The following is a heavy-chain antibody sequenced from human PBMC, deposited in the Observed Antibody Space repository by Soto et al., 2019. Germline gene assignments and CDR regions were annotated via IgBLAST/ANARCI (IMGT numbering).Heavy chain of an antibody. Sequence: PSETLSLTCAVYGGSFSGYYWSWIRQPPGKGLEWIGEINHSGSTNYNPSLKSRVTISVDTSKNQFSLKLSSVTAADTAVYYCARGPDFGDSSGYYQDYWGQGTLVPVSS. D-gene: IGHD3-22*01. CDR2: INHSGST. CDR3: ARGPDFGDSSGYYQDY. CDR1: GGSFSGYY. J-gene: IGHJ4*02. V-gene: IGHV4-34*01.